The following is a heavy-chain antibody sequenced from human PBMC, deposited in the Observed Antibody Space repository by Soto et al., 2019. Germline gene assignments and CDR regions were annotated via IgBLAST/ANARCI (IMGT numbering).Heavy chain of an antibody. CDR3: ARVGYYDSSGYYPGY. D-gene: IGHD3-22*01. J-gene: IGHJ4*02. CDR1: VGSVSSGSYY. Sequence: KPSETLSLTCTVSVGSVSSGSYYWSWIRQPPGKGLEWIGYIYYSWSTNYNPSLKSRVTISVDTPKNQFSLKLSSVTAADTAVYYCARVGYYDSSGYYPGYWGQGTMVTVSS. CDR2: IYYSWST. V-gene: IGHV4-61*01.